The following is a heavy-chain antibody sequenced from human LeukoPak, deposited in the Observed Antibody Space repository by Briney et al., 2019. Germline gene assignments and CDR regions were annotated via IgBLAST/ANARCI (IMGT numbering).Heavy chain of an antibody. D-gene: IGHD3-3*01. CDR1: GGSISSSSYY. V-gene: IGHV4-39*01. CDR3: ATHSPGLRFLEWTPLPYMDV. J-gene: IGHJ6*03. Sequence: SETLSLTCTVSGGSISSSSYYWGWMRQPPGKGREWIGSIYYSGSTYYNPSLKSRVTISVDTSKNQFSLKLSSVTAADTAVYYCATHSPGLRFLEWTPLPYMDVWGKGTTVTVSS. CDR2: IYYSGST.